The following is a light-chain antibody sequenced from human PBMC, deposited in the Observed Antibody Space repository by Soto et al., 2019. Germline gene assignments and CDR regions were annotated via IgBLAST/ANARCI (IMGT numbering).Light chain of an antibody. Sequence: QSVLTQPPSVSGAPGQRVTISCTGSSSNIGAGYDVHWYQQLPGTAPKLLIYSNKNRPSGVPDRFSGSKSGTSASLAITGLQAEDEADYYCQSFDSSLSGWVFGGGTKLTVL. CDR1: SSNIGAGYD. J-gene: IGLJ3*02. V-gene: IGLV1-40*01. CDR3: QSFDSSLSGWV. CDR2: SNK.